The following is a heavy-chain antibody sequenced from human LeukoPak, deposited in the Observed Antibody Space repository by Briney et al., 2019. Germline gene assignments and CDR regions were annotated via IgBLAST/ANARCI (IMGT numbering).Heavy chain of an antibody. D-gene: IGHD3-3*01. J-gene: IGHJ3*01. V-gene: IGHV3-23*01. CDR2: ISGVGTS. CDR1: GLTFCSSG. Sequence: GGSLRLSCVASGLTFCSSGMAWVRQAPGKGLQWVASISGVGTSHTADSVKGRFTISRDNSKNTMYLQMDSLSAEDTAVYYCAKPLGGYYPDVFDVWGKGTMVTVSS. CDR3: AKPLGGYYPDVFDV.